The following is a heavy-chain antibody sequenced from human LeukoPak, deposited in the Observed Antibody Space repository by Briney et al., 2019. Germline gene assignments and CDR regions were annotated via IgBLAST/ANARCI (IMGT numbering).Heavy chain of an antibody. Sequence: GGSLRLSCAAPGFPFRPYWVHWVRPAPGKGLVWVAHINSDGSTTNYADSVKGRFTISRDNAKNTLYLQMNSLRADDTAVYYCTRGQNYGGQGTLVTVSS. CDR2: INSDGSTT. J-gene: IGHJ4*02. V-gene: IGHV3-74*01. CDR1: GFPFRPYW. CDR3: TRGQNY.